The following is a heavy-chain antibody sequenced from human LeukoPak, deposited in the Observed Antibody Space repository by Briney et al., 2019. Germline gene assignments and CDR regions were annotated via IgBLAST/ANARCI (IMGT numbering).Heavy chain of an antibody. Sequence: SVKVSCKASGGTFSSYAISWVRQAPGQGLEWMGGIIPIFVTANYAQKFQGRVTITTDESTSTAYMELSSLRSDDTAVYYCARGHGAPFDYWGQGTLVTVSS. CDR2: IIPIFVTA. V-gene: IGHV1-69*05. CDR3: ARGHGAPFDY. CDR1: GGTFSSYA. J-gene: IGHJ4*02. D-gene: IGHD4/OR15-4a*01.